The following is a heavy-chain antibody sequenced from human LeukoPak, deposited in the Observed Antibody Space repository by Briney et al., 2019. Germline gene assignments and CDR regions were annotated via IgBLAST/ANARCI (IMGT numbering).Heavy chain of an antibody. V-gene: IGHV4-34*01. Sequence: SETLSLTCEVYGWSFSGHSWSWIRQPPGKGLEWIGEINHSGSTNYKPSLKSRVIISLDTSKNQFSLKLSSVTAADTALSYCPGDLAPFDCWGQGTLVTVSS. J-gene: IGHJ4*02. CDR2: INHSGST. CDR1: GWSFSGHS. CDR3: PGDLAPFDC.